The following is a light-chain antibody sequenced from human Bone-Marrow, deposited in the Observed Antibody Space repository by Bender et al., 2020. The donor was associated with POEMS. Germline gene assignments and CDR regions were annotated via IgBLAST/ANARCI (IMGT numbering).Light chain of an antibody. J-gene: IGLJ1*01. CDR1: GSDVGSYDY. V-gene: IGLV2-14*03. CDR2: DVS. CDR3: CSYISSSTYV. Sequence: QSALTQPASLSGSPGQSITISCTGAGSDVGSYDYISWYQHHPGRVPKVLIYDVSNRPSGVSDRFSGSKSGNTASLTISGLQAEDEADYYCCSYISSSTYVFGTGTKVTVL.